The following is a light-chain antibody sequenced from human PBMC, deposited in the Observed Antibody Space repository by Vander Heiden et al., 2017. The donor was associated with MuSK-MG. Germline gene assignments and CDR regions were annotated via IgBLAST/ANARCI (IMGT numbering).Light chain of an antibody. CDR2: AAS. CDR3: QQSYSIACA. J-gene: IGKJ1*01. Sequence: DIQMTQSPSSLSAFVGDRVTITCRASHNINRYVNWYQQKPGKAPKILIYAASSLQSGVPSRFSGSGSGTDFTLTISSLQPEDFAIYYCQQSYSIACAFGQGTKVEIK. CDR1: HNINRY. V-gene: IGKV1-39*01.